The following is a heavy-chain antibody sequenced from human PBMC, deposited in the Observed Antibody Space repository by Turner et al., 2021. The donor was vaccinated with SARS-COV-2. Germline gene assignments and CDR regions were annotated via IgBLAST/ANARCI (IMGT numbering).Heavy chain of an antibody. Sequence: QVQLVQSVAEVKKPGAPVKGSCKSSGYTFTDYDMHWVRQAPGQGLEWMGWINPDSGGSNYAQKFQGRVTLTRDTSLSTAYMELSRLRCDDTAVYYCATDSYGSLWGQGTLVTVSS. CDR3: ATDSYGSL. J-gene: IGHJ4*02. CDR1: GYTFTDYD. CDR2: INPDSGGS. D-gene: IGHD5-18*01. V-gene: IGHV1-2*02.